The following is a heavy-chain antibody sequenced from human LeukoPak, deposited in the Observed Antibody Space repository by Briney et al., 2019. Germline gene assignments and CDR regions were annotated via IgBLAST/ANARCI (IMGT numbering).Heavy chain of an antibody. J-gene: IGHJ6*04. D-gene: IGHD3-10*01. Sequence: RSSQTLSLTCAVSGGSISSGGYSWSWIRQPPGKGLEWIGYIYHSGSTYYNPSLKSRVTISVDRFKNQFSLKLSSVTAADTAVYYYARGKVWFGELISLYYYYGMDVWGKGTTVTVSS. CDR2: IYHSGST. CDR3: ARGKVWFGELISLYYYYGMDV. CDR1: GGSISSGGYS. V-gene: IGHV4-30-2*01.